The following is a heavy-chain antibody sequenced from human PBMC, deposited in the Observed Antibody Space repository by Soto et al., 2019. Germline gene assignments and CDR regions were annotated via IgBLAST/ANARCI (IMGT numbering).Heavy chain of an antibody. Sequence: QVQLQASGPGLVKLSETLSLTCTVSGASMNSYHWGWIRQPARKGLDCIGHIHSSGSTNYNHSLKCRVTMSVDTSKYQFSLRLMSLTAADTAVYYCARDQGVAAAGITWFDPWGQGSLVTVSS. V-gene: IGHV4-4*07. CDR1: GASMNSYH. D-gene: IGHD6-13*01. J-gene: IGHJ5*02. CDR3: ARDQGVAAAGITWFDP. CDR2: IHSSGST.